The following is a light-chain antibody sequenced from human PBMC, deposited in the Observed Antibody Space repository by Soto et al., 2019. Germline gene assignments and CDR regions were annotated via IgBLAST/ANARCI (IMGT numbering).Light chain of an antibody. CDR1: SSDVGSHNL. Sequence: QSALTQPASVSGSPGQSITISCTGTSSDVGSHNLVSWYQQPPGQAPKLMIYEVSKRPLGVSARFSASKSGNTASLTISGLQAADEADYYCCSYGGSRAVFGGGTQLTVL. V-gene: IGLV2-23*02. CDR3: CSYGGSRAV. J-gene: IGLJ7*01. CDR2: EVS.